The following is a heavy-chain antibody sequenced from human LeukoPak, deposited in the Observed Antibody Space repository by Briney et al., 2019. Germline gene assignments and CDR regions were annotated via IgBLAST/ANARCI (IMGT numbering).Heavy chain of an antibody. CDR3: ARGRIPGRIDP. CDR2: INAGNGDDT. D-gene: IGHD3-10*01. J-gene: IGHJ5*02. Sequence: ASVKVSCKASGYAFPHYGVQWVRQAPGQTLEWMGWINAGNGDDTKYSQKFQARLTMTTDTSTSTAYMELRSLRSDDTAVYYCARGRIPGRIDPWGQGTLVTVSS. CDR1: GYAFPHYG. V-gene: IGHV1-3*01.